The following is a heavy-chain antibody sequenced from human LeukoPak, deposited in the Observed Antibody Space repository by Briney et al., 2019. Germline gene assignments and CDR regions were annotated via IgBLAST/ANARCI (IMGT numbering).Heavy chain of an antibody. J-gene: IGHJ4*02. CDR2: ISSSSSTI. V-gene: IGHV3-48*01. CDR1: GFTFSSYS. Sequence: GGSLRLSRAASGFTFSSYSMNWVRQAPGKGLEWVSYISSSSSTIYYADSVKGRFTISRDNAKNSLYLQMNSLRAEDTAVYYCASRVGATTFDYWGQGTLVTVSS. CDR3: ASRVGATTFDY. D-gene: IGHD1-26*01.